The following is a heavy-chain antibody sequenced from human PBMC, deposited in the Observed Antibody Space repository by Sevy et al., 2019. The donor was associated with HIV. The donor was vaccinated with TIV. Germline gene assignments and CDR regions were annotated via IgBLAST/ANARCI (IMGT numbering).Heavy chain of an antibody. J-gene: IGHJ6*02. CDR3: AKDLLIVVGEGMDV. CDR2: ISGNGGST. D-gene: IGHD2-2*01. CDR1: GFTFSSYA. V-gene: IGHV3-23*01. Sequence: GGSLRLSCAGSGFTFSSYAMNWVRQAPGKGLEWVSAISGNGGSTFYADSVKGRFSISRDNSKNTLYLQMNNLRAEDTAMYYCAKDLLIVVGEGMDVWGQGTTVTVSS.